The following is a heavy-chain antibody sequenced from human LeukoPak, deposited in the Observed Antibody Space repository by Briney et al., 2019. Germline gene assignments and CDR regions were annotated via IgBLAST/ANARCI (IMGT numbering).Heavy chain of an antibody. CDR1: GFTFSSYA. CDR2: ISGSGGST. CDR3: AKGYCSTSRCYLNPFDY. Sequence: GGSLRLSCAASGFTFSSYAMSWVRQAPGKGLEWVSGISGSGGSTYYADSVKGRFTISRDNSKNTLHLQMNSLGAEDTAVFYCAKGYCSTSRCYLNPFDYWGQGTLVAVSS. D-gene: IGHD2-2*01. J-gene: IGHJ4*02. V-gene: IGHV3-23*01.